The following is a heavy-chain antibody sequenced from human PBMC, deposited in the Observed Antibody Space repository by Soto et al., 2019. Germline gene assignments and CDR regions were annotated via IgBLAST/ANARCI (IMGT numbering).Heavy chain of an antibody. CDR1: GGSISSSSYY. V-gene: IGHV4-39*01. CDR2: IYYSGST. Sequence: PSETLSLTCTVSGGSISSSSYYWGWIRQPPGKGLEWIGSIYYSGSTYYNPSLKSRVTISVGTSKNQFSLKLSSVTAADTAVYYCARRYCTNGVCYTPEYFQHWGQGTLVTVSS. J-gene: IGHJ1*01. CDR3: ARRYCTNGVCYTPEYFQH. D-gene: IGHD2-8*01.